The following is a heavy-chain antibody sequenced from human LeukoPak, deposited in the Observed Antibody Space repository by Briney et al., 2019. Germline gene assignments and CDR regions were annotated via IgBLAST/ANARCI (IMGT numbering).Heavy chain of an antibody. CDR2: ISSSSSYI. V-gene: IGHV3-21*01. CDR3: ARDPIEYSSGWPLISGWFDP. D-gene: IGHD6-19*01. Sequence: GGSLRLSCAASGFTFSSYSMNWVRQAPGKGLEWVSSISSSSSYIYYADSVKGRFTISRDNAKNSLYLQMNSLRAEDTAVYYCARDPIEYSSGWPLISGWFDPWGQGTLVTVSS. J-gene: IGHJ5*02. CDR1: GFTFSSYS.